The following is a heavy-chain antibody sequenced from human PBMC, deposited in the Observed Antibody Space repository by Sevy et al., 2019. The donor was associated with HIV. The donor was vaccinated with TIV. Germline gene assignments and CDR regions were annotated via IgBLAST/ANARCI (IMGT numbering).Heavy chain of an antibody. CDR1: GFTLSDYA. V-gene: IGHV3-64*01. D-gene: IGHD6-25*01. J-gene: IGHJ4*02. Sequence: GGSLRLSCAASGFTLSDYAMHWVRQAPGKGLEYVSGISSHGGYIFYANSVKGRFTISRVTSKNTLYLQMGSLRGEDMAVYYRAREDRAAAGTGGFDYWGLGTLVTVSS. CDR2: ISSHGGYI. CDR3: AREDRAAAGTGGFDY.